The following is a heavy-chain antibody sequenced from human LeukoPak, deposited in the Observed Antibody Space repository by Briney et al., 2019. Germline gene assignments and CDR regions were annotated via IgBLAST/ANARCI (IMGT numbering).Heavy chain of an antibody. Sequence: PSETLSLTCTVSGGSISSYYWSWIRQPPGKGLEWIGYIYYSGSTNYNPSLKSRVTISVDTSKNQFSLKLSSVTAADTAVYYCARDRYSSGWDIRPFDYWGQGTLVTVSS. V-gene: IGHV4-59*12. CDR3: ARDRYSSGWDIRPFDY. CDR2: IYYSGST. J-gene: IGHJ4*02. CDR1: GGSISSYY. D-gene: IGHD6-19*01.